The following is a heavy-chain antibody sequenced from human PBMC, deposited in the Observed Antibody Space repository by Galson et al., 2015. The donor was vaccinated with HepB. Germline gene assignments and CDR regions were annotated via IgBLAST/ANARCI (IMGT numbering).Heavy chain of an antibody. CDR3: ARDDLMVRGVTAYLGYYGMDV. J-gene: IGHJ6*02. CDR1: GFTFSSYS. D-gene: IGHD3-10*01. Sequence: SLRLSCAASGFTFSSYSMNWVRQAPGKGLEWVSYISSSSSTIYYADSVKGRFTISRDNAKNSLYLQMNSLRDEDTAVYYCARDDLMVRGVTAYLGYYGMDVWGQGTTVTVSS. V-gene: IGHV3-48*02. CDR2: ISSSSSTI.